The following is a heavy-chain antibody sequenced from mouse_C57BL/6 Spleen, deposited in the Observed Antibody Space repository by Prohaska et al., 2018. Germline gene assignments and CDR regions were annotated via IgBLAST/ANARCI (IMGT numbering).Heavy chain of an antibody. CDR3: ARGGFFDY. V-gene: IGHV1-82*01. CDR1: GYAFSSSW. Sequence: GASVNISCKASGYAFSSSWMNWVKQRPGKGLEWIGRIYPGDGDTNYNGKFKGKATLTADKSSSTAYMQLSSLTSEDSAVYFCARGGFFDYWGQGTTLTVSS. CDR2: IYPGDGDT. J-gene: IGHJ2*01.